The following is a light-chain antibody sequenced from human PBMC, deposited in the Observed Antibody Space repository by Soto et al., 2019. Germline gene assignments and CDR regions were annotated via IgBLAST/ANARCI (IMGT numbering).Light chain of an antibody. Sequence: EIVLTQSPGTLSLSPGERATLSCRASQSVSSSYLAWYQQKPGQAPRLLIYGACSRATGIPDRLSGSGSGTDFTLSISRLGHEDFAVYYCQEYGSQRYSFGQGTNLEIK. CDR1: QSVSSSY. J-gene: IGKJ2*01. CDR3: QEYGSQRYS. CDR2: GAC. V-gene: IGKV3-20*01.